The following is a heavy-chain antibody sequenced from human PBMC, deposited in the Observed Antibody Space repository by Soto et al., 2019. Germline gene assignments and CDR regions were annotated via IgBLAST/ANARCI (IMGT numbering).Heavy chain of an antibody. Sequence: QITLKESGPTLVKPTQTLTLTCTFSGFSLSTSGVGVGWIRQPPGKALEWLALIYWDDDKRYSPSLKSRLTITKDTSKNQVVLTTTNMDPVDTATYYCAHRRGYYDSSGYWFDPWGQGTLVTVSS. CDR3: AHRRGYYDSSGYWFDP. D-gene: IGHD3-22*01. CDR2: IYWDDDK. CDR1: GFSLSTSGVG. V-gene: IGHV2-5*02. J-gene: IGHJ5*02.